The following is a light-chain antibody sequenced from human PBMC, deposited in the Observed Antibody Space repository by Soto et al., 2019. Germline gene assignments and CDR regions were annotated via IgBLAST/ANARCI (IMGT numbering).Light chain of an antibody. CDR2: AAS. CDR3: QQYHTDWT. J-gene: IGKJ1*01. Sequence: DIHVTQSPSTLSASVGDAVTITCRASESIDNWLAWYQQKPGKAPKLLIFAASTLVRGVPSKFSGRGSGTEFTLTISSLQADDFATYYCQQYHTDWTFGHGT. CDR1: ESIDNW. V-gene: IGKV1-5*01.